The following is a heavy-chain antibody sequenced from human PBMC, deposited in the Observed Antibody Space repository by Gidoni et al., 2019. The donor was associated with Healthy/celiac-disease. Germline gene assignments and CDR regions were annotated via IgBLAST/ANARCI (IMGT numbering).Heavy chain of an antibody. D-gene: IGHD5-12*01. CDR2: IYTSGST. Sequence: QVQLQESGPGLVKPSQTLSLTCTVSGGSLSSGSYYWSWIRQPAGKGLEWIGRIYTSGSTNYNPSLKSRVTISVDTSKNQFSLKLSSVTAADTAVYYCARDPVNSGYDFGYWGQGTLVTVSS. CDR1: GGSLSSGSYY. CDR3: ARDPVNSGYDFGY. V-gene: IGHV4-61*02. J-gene: IGHJ4*02.